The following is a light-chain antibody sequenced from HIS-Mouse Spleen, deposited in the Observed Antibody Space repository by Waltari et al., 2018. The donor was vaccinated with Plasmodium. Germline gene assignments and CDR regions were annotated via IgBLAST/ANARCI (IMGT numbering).Light chain of an antibody. CDR1: SSDVGGYNY. V-gene: IGLV2-14*01. J-gene: IGLJ2*01. Sequence: QSALTQPASVSGSPGQSITIPCTGTSSDVGGYNYVSWYQQHPGKAPKLMIYEVSKRPSGVANRFSGSKSGNTASLTISGLQAEDEADYYCSSYTSSSTVVFGGGTKLTVL. CDR3: SSYTSSSTVV. CDR2: EVS.